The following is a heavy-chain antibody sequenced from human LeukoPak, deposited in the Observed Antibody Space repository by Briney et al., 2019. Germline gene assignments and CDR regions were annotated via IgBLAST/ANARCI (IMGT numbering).Heavy chain of an antibody. CDR3: ARERGQQLVWFDP. V-gene: IGHV1-2*02. CDR1: GYTFTGYY. CDR2: INPNSGGT. J-gene: IGHJ5*02. D-gene: IGHD6-13*01. Sequence: GASVKVSCKASGYTFTGYYMHWVRQAPGQGLEWMGWINPNSGGTNYAQKFQGRVTMTRDTSISTAYMELSRLRSDDTAVCYCARERGQQLVWFDPWGQGTLVTVSS.